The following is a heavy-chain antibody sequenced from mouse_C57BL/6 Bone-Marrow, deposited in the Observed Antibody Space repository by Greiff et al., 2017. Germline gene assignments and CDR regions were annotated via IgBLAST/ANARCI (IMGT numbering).Heavy chain of an antibody. CDR3: ARDYDDGPGAD. CDR2: IYPSDSET. D-gene: IGHD2-4*01. J-gene: IGHJ3*01. CDR1: GYTFTSYW. V-gene: IGHV1-61*01. Sequence: QVQLQQPGAELVRPGSSVKLSCKASGYTFTSYWMDWVKQRPGQGLEWIGNIYPSDSETHYNQKFKDKATLTVDKSSSTAYMQLSSLTSEDSAVYYCARDYDDGPGADWGQGTLVTVAA.